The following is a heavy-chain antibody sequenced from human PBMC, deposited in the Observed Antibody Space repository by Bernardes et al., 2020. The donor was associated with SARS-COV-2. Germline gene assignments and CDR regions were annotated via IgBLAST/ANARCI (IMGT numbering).Heavy chain of an antibody. V-gene: IGHV1-8*01. D-gene: IGHD2-15*01. Sequence: VKVSCKASGYTFTSYDINWVRQATGQGLEWMGWMNPNSGNTGYAQKFQGRVTMTRNTSISTAYMELSSLRSEDTAVYYCARGAGKCSGGSCHTGDAFDIWPRDNGHRLF. J-gene: IGHJ3*02. CDR2: MNPNSGNT. CDR3: ARGAGKCSGGSCHTGDAFDI. CDR1: GYTFTSYD.